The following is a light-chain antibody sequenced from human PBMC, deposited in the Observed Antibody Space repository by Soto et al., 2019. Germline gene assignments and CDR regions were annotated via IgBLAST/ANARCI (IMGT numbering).Light chain of an antibody. CDR1: QSVRNY. Sequence: EIVLTQSPATLSLSPGEIATLSCRASQSVRNYLAWYQQKPGQAPRLLIYDASNRAAGIPARFSGSGSGTDFTLTISSLEPEDFALYYCQQRSSWPRVTFGPGTKVDIK. CDR2: DAS. V-gene: IGKV3-11*01. J-gene: IGKJ3*01. CDR3: QQRSSWPRVT.